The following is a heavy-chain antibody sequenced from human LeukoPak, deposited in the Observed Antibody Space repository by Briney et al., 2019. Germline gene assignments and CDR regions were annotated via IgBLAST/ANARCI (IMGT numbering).Heavy chain of an antibody. J-gene: IGHJ4*02. CDR1: GYSFTGNW. Sequence: GESLKISCKASGYSFTGNWISWVRQMPGKGLEWMGRIDPGDSYTSYSPSFEGHVTISVDKSIATAYLQWTSLKASDTAIYYCERHGCPRSGNCFSGNFFDHWGQGSLITVSS. D-gene: IGHD2-15*01. CDR2: IDPGDSYT. V-gene: IGHV5-10-1*01. CDR3: ERHGCPRSGNCFSGNFFDH.